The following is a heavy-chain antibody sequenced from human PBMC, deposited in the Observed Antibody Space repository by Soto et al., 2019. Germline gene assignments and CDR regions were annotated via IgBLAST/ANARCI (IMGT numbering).Heavy chain of an antibody. CDR1: GYSFTSYG. Sequence: LNVACKACGYSFTSYGISRVRQAPGQGLEWMGWISAYNGNTNYAQKLQGRVTMTTDTSTSTAYMELRSLRSDDTAVYYCARDSISIVVVTAIRAEYFQHWGQRPLVTVSS. V-gene: IGHV1-18*04. J-gene: IGHJ1*01. D-gene: IGHD2-21*02. CDR2: ISAYNGNT. CDR3: ARDSISIVVVTAIRAEYFQH.